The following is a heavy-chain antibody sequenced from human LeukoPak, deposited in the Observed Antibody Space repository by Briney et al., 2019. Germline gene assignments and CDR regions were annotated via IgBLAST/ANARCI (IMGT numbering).Heavy chain of an antibody. Sequence: ASVKVSCKASGYTFTSYYMHWVRQAPGQGLEWMGIINPSGGSTSYAQKFQGRVTMTRDTSTSTAYMELSSLRSEDTAVYYCARREGNWNYFDYWGQGTLVTVSS. CDR3: ARREGNWNYFDY. CDR1: GYTFTSYY. D-gene: IGHD1-20*01. J-gene: IGHJ4*02. CDR2: INPSGGST. V-gene: IGHV1-46*01.